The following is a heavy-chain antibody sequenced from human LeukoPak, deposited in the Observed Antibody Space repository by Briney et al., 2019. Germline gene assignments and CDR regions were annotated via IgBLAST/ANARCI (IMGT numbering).Heavy chain of an antibody. Sequence: GGSLRLSCAASGFTFSSYAMSWVRQAPGKGLEWVSAISGSGGSTYYADSVKGRFTISRDNSKNTLYLQMNSLRAEDTAVYYCARGGYFYYYYMDVWGKGTTVTVSS. CDR3: ARGGYFYYYYMDV. V-gene: IGHV3-23*01. CDR1: GFTFSSYA. D-gene: IGHD3-16*01. J-gene: IGHJ6*03. CDR2: ISGSGGST.